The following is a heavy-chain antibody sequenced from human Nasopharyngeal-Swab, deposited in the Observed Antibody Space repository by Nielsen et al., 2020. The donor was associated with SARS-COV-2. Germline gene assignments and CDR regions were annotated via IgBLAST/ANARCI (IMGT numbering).Heavy chain of an antibody. CDR2: ISYDGSNK. V-gene: IGHV3-30-3*01. D-gene: IGHD3-22*01. J-gene: IGHJ4*02. CDR1: GFTFSRYT. CDR3: ASTPLDSSGYYYAFHY. Sequence: GSLKISCAAFGFTFSRYTMHWVRQAPGKGLEWVAVISYDGSNKYYADSVKGRFTISRDISKNTLYLQMNSLRAEDTAVFYCASTPLDSSGYYYAFHYWGRGTLVTVSS.